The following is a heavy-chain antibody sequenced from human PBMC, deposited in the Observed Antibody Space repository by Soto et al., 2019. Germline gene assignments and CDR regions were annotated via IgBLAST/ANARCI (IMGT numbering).Heavy chain of an antibody. J-gene: IGHJ4*02. Sequence: PSETLSLTCTVSGDSISNYYYWSWIRQPPGKGLEWIGYIYNSESTNYKPSLKSRATISVDTSKNQFSLKLTSVTSADTAVYYCARLPRGDYVDYFDSWGQGTLVTVSS. V-gene: IGHV4-59*01. CDR2: IYNSEST. CDR3: ARLPRGDYVDYFDS. CDR1: GDSISNYYY. D-gene: IGHD4-17*01.